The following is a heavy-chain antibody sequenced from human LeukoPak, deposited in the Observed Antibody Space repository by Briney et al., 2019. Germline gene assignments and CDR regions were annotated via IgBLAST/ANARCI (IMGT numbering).Heavy chain of an antibody. J-gene: IGHJ4*02. CDR1: GGSFRVKY. CDR2: ITYSGSI. CDR3: ARDLMT. V-gene: IGHV4-34*01. Sequence: PSDTLSLTCALYGGSFRVKYWTGIRDPPGKGVEWIGEITYSGSIYYTPSLKSRVTISVDTSKNQFSLKLNSVTAADTAMYYCARDLMTWGQGTLVAVSS.